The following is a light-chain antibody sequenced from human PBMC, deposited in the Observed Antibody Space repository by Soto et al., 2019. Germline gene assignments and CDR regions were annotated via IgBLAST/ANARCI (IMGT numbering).Light chain of an antibody. CDR2: EVS. CDR1: SNDVGGYDY. V-gene: IGLV2-14*01. J-gene: IGLJ2*01. CDR3: NSYTSSYTLV. Sequence: QAVVTQPASVSGSPGQSITISCSGTSNDVGGYDYVSWYQQHPGKAPKLVIYEVSNRPSWVSNRFSGSKSGNTASLTISGLQPEDEADYYCNSYTSSYTLVFGGGTKLTVL.